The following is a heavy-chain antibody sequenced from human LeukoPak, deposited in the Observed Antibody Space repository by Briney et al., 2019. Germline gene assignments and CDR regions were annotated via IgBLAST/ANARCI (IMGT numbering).Heavy chain of an antibody. J-gene: IGHJ5*01. CDR3: ARDKVVGPTKFDS. CDR1: GFTFSRYW. Sequence: PGGSLRLSCAASGFTFSRYWMSWVRQAPGKGLEWVANIKQDGGEIYYVDSVKGRFTIPRDNAKNSVYLHMNSLRAEDTAVYYCARDKVVGPTKFDSWGQGTLVTVSS. D-gene: IGHD1-26*01. CDR2: IKQDGGEI. V-gene: IGHV3-7*01.